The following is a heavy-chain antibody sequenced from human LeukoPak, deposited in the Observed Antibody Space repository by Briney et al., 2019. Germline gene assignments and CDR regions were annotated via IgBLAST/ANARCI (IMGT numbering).Heavy chain of an antibody. D-gene: IGHD5-24*01. CDR1: GFTFSSYG. CDR3: ARGNYFNY. V-gene: IGHV4-34*01. CDR2: INHSGST. J-gene: IGHJ4*02. Sequence: GSLRLSCAASGFTFSSYGMHWVRQAPGKGLEWIGEINHSGSTNYNPSLKSRVTISVDTSKNQFSLKLSSVTAADTAVYYCARGNYFNYWGQGTLVTVSS.